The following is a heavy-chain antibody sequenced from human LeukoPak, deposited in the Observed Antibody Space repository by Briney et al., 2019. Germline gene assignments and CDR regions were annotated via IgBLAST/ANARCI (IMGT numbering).Heavy chain of an antibody. D-gene: IGHD6-19*01. CDR1: GYTFTRYD. CDR3: AVAGTSNFDY. V-gene: IGHV1-8*03. Sequence: ASVKVSCKASGYTFTRYDINWVRQATGQGLEWMGWMNPNSGNTGYAQKFQGRVTITRNTSISTAYMELSSLRSGDTAVYYCAVAGTSNFDYWGQGTLVTVSS. J-gene: IGHJ4*02. CDR2: MNPNSGNT.